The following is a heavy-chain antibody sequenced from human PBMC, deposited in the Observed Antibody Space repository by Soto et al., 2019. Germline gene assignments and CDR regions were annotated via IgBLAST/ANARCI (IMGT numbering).Heavy chain of an antibody. CDR2: ISSSSSTK. CDR1: GFTFSSYS. V-gene: IGHV3-48*01. J-gene: IGHJ4*02. Sequence: EVQVVESGGGLVQPGGSLRLSCAASGFTFSSYSMNWVRQAPGKGLEWVSYISSSSSTKFYAESVKGRYTISRDNARNSLYVQMNSLRADDTAVYYCARDIDGGGQGTLVTVSS. CDR3: ARDIDG. D-gene: IGHD2-15*01.